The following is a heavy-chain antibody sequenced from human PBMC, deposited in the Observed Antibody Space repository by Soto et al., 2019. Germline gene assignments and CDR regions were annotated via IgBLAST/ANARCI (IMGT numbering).Heavy chain of an antibody. CDR3: ARGPEFSGSWCDY. V-gene: IGHV4-31*03. CDR2: TYYSGST. Sequence: QVQLQESGPGLVKPSQTLSLTCTVSGGSISSGGYYWNWIRQHPGKGLEWIGYTYYSGSTYYNPSLRSRVSVSVDTSKSHVSVKMSSVTAADTAGHYGARGPEFSGSWCDYWGQGTPVTVSS. J-gene: IGHJ4*01. D-gene: IGHD6-13*01. CDR1: GGSISSGGYY.